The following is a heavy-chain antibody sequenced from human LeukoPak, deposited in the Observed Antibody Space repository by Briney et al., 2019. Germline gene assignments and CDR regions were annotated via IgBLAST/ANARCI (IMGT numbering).Heavy chain of an antibody. D-gene: IGHD3-10*01. J-gene: IGHJ4*02. CDR3: AQDIWGFGELWEY. V-gene: IGHV4-61*02. Sequence: SETLSLTCTVSGGSISSGSYYWSWIRQPAGKGLEWIGRIYTSGSTNYNPSLKSRVTISVDTSKNQFSLKLSSVTAADTAVYYCAQDIWGFGELWEYWGQGTLVTVSS. CDR2: IYTSGST. CDR1: GGSISSGSYY.